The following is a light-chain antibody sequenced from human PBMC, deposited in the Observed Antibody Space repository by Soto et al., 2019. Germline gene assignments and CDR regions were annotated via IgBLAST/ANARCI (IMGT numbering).Light chain of an antibody. CDR1: NSNIGAGYG. CDR3: QSYDTSLSGSGI. Sequence: QLVLTQPPSVSGAPGQSVTISCTGSNSNIGAGYGVQWYQQVPGTAPKLLISGNTNRPSGVPDRFSGSKSGTSASLAITGLQAEDEADYFCQSYDTSLSGSGIFGGGTKLTVL. J-gene: IGLJ2*01. CDR2: GNT. V-gene: IGLV1-40*01.